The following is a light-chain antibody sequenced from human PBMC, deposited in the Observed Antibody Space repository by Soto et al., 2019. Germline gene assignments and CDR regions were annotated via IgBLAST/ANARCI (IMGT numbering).Light chain of an antibody. CDR3: KHRSYWAIS. J-gene: IGKJ3*01. CDR2: DAS. Sequence: EIVLTQSPATLSLSPGETATLSCRASESISDYLGWYQQKPGQAPRLLIYDASYRAPGIQERFSGRGSGTGFTLTISSLEPDDFAVYSCKHRSYWAISFGPRTKVDPK. V-gene: IGKV3-11*01. CDR1: ESISDY.